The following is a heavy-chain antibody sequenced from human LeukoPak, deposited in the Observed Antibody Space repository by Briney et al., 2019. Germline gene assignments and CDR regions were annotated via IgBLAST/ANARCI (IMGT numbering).Heavy chain of an antibody. Sequence: SVKVSCKASGFTFTSSAMQWVRQARGQRLEWIGWIVVGSGNTNYAQKFQERVTITRDMSTSTAYMELSSLRSEDTAVYYCAAAPYYDILTGYYESEFQGGFDIWGQGTMVTVSS. J-gene: IGHJ3*02. D-gene: IGHD3-9*01. CDR3: AAAPYYDILTGYYESEFQGGFDI. CDR2: IVVGSGNT. CDR1: GFTFTSSA. V-gene: IGHV1-58*02.